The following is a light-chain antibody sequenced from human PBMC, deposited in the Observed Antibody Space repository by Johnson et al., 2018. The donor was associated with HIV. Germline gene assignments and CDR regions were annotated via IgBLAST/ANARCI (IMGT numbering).Light chain of an antibody. V-gene: IGLV1-51*02. J-gene: IGLJ1*01. Sequence: QSVLTQPPSVSAAPGQKVTISCSGSSSNIGNNFVSWYQQVPGTATKLLICESNKRPSGIPDRFSGSKSDTSATLGITGLQTGDEADYYCGAWDSSLRVYVFGTGTKVTVL. CDR3: GAWDSSLRVYV. CDR2: ESN. CDR1: SSNIGNNF.